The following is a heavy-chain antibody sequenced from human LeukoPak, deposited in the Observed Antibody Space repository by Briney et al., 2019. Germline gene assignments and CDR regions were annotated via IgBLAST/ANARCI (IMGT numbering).Heavy chain of an antibody. CDR1: GFTFSSYA. J-gene: IGHJ4*02. CDR3: AREGYDSSGYYYEYYFDY. D-gene: IGHD3-22*01. Sequence: PGGSLRLSCAASGFTFSSYAMHWVRQAPGKGLEWVAVISYDGSNKYYADSVKGRFTISRDNSKNTLYQQMNSLRAEDTAVYYCAREGYDSSGYYYEYYFDYWGQGTLVTVSS. CDR2: ISYDGSNK. V-gene: IGHV3-30-3*01.